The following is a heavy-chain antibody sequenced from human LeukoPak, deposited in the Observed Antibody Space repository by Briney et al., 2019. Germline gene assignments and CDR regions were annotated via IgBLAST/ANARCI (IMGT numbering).Heavy chain of an antibody. Sequence: PGGSLRLSCAASGFTFSSYSMNWVRQAPGKGLEWVSSISSSSSYIYYADSVKGRFTISRDNAKNSLYLQMNSLRAEDTAVYYCARDLSLWGKERSDYWGQGALVTVSS. V-gene: IGHV3-21*01. CDR3: ARDLSLWGKERSDY. J-gene: IGHJ4*02. CDR2: ISSSSSYI. D-gene: IGHD7-27*01. CDR1: GFTFSSYS.